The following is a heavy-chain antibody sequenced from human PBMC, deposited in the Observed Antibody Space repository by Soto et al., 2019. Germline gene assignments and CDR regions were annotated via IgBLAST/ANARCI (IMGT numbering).Heavy chain of an antibody. CDR2: IYSGGST. V-gene: IGHV3-66*01. CDR3: ARGSYDILGDYYGMDV. J-gene: IGHJ6*02. CDR1: GFTVSSNY. Sequence: EVQLVESGGGLVQPGGSLRLSCAASGFTVSSNYMSWVRQAPGKGLEWVSVIYSGGSTYYADSVKGRFTISRDNSKNTLYLHMNSLRAEDTAVYYCARGSYDILGDYYGMDVWGQGTTVTVSS. D-gene: IGHD3-9*01.